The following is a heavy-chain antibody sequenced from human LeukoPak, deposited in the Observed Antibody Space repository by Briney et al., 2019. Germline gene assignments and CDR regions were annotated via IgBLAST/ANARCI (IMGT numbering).Heavy chain of an antibody. CDR3: AKDGAPQQLVIY. J-gene: IGHJ4*02. CDR1: GFTFSSYA. D-gene: IGHD6-13*01. Sequence: GGSLRLSCAASGFTFSSYAMTWVRQAPGKGLEWVSVISASGGTTYYADSVKGRFTISRDNSKNTLYLQMNSLRAEDTAIYYCAKDGAPQQLVIYWGRGTLVTVSS. CDR2: ISASGGTT. V-gene: IGHV3-23*01.